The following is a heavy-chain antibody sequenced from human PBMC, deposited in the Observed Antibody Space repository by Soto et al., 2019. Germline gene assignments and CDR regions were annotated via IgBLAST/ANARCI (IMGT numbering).Heavy chain of an antibody. Sequence: QVQLQESGPGLVRPSGTVSLTCAVSGLSISSGDWWSWVRQPPGKVLEWIGEIHHRGSTNYNPSLKSRVTMSVAPSKDLFSLTLTSVTAADTAFYSGARDQGSHPGEWGQGTLVSVSS. CDR3: ARDQGSHPGE. V-gene: IGHV4-4*02. J-gene: IGHJ4*01. D-gene: IGHD6-13*01. CDR1: GLSISSGDW. CDR2: IHHRGST.